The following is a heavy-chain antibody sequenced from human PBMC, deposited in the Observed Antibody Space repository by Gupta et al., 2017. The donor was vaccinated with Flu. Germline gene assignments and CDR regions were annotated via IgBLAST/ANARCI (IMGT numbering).Heavy chain of an antibody. J-gene: IGHJ5*02. CDR2: TSYDGTYE. CDR3: AKDPQYCTSAICSTTPLRNFFDP. D-gene: IGHD2-2*01. Sequence: QAPGMGLEWAAVTSYDGTYEFYADSVKGRFTISRDNSKNTVYLQMNSLRPEDTALYYCAKDPQYCTSAICSTTPLRNFFDPWGRGTLVTVSS. V-gene: IGHV3-30*18.